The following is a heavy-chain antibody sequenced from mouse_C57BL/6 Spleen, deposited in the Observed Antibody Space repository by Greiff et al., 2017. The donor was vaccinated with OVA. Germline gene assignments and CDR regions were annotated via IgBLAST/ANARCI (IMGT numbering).Heavy chain of an antibody. CDR1: GYAFTNYL. J-gene: IGHJ3*01. D-gene: IGHD2-2*01. V-gene: IGHV1-54*01. CDR2: INPGSGGT. Sequence: QVQLQQSGAELVRPGTSVKVSCKASGYAFTNYLIEWVKQRPGQGLAWIGVINPGSGGTNYNEKFKGKATLTADKSSSTAYMQLSSLTSEDSAVYFCARWDGYDGGFAYWGQGTLVTVSA. CDR3: ARWDGYDGGFAY.